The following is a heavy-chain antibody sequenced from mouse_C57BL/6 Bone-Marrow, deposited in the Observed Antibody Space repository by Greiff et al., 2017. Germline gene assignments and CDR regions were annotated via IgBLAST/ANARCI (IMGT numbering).Heavy chain of an antibody. Sequence: EVQRVESGGDLVKPGGSLKLSCAASGFTFSSYGMSWVRQTPDKRLEWVATISSGGSYTCYPDRVKGRFTTSRDNAKNTLYLQMSSLKSEDTAMYYCARHDYSWFAYWGQGTLVTVSA. CDR3: ARHDYSWFAY. CDR2: ISSGGSYT. D-gene: IGHD2-4*01. J-gene: IGHJ3*01. V-gene: IGHV5-6*01. CDR1: GFTFSSYG.